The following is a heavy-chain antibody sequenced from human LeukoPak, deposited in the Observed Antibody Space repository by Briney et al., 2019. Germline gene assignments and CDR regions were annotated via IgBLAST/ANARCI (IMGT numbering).Heavy chain of an antibody. CDR2: ISSGGSTT. D-gene: IGHD3-22*01. CDR1: GFTFSSYE. CDR3: ARDNYDSSGYYFD. Sequence: AGRSLSLSHAAAGFTFSSYEMNWVSHAPRKWLEWDSLISSGGSTTYYAASVNGRFTISRDNATNSLYLQTNSQTATQTAVYYFARDNYDSSGYYFDWGKGNLVTVST. J-gene: IGHJ4*02. V-gene: IGHV3-48*03.